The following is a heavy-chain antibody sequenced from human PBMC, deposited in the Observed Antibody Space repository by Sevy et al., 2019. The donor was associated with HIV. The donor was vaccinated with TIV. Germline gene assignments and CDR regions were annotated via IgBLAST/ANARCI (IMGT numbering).Heavy chain of an antibody. V-gene: IGHV1-2*02. J-gene: IGHJ6*02. CDR1: GYTFTASY. CDR3: ARDPDEYSSSLNGMDV. D-gene: IGHD6-6*01. CDR2: INLNSGGT. Sequence: ASVKVSCKASGYTFTASYMHWVRQAPGQGLEWMGWINLNSGGTDYAQKFQGRVTMTRATSISTTYMELTRLTSDDTAVYYCARDPDEYSSSLNGMDVWGQGTSVTVSS.